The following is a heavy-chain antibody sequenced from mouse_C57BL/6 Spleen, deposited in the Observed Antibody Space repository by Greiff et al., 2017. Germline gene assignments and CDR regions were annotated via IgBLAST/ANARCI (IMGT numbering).Heavy chain of an antibody. J-gene: IGHJ4*01. D-gene: IGHD2-1*01. CDR3: ARGTTVVTYYYAMDY. V-gene: IGHV1-80*01. CDR2: IYPGDGDT. CDR1: GYAFSSYW. Sequence: QVQLQQSGAELVKPGASVKISCKASGYAFSSYWMNWVKQRPGQGLEWIGQIYPGDGDTTYTGKFKGKATLTADKSSSTAYMQLSSLTSEDSAVYFCARGTTVVTYYYAMDYWGQGTSVTVSS.